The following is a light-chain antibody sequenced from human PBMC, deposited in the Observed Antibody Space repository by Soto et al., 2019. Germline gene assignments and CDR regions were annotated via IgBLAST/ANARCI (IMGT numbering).Light chain of an antibody. J-gene: IGLJ2*01. V-gene: IGLV2-14*01. Sequence: QSVLTQPASVSGSPGQSITISCPGTSSDLGGYNSVSWYQQHPGKGPELIIYEVTNRPSGVSNRFCGSKSGNTASLTISGLQAEDEADYFCSSYTHINTRVFGGGTKVTVL. CDR2: EVT. CDR3: SSYTHINTRV. CDR1: SSDLGGYNS.